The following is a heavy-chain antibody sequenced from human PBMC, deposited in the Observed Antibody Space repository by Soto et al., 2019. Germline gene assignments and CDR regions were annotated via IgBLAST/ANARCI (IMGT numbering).Heavy chain of an antibody. J-gene: IGHJ6*02. CDR1: GFSLSTCGMR. CDR2: IDWDDDK. D-gene: IGHD3-3*01. V-gene: IGHV2-70*04. CDR3: ARDRLVRDCWSGYCYFYGMDV. Sequence: SGPTLVNPTQTLTLTCTFSGFSLSTCGMRVSWIRQPPGKALEWLARIDWDDDKFYSTSLKTRLTISKDTSKNQVVLTTTNMDPVDTATYYCARDRLVRDCWSGYCYFYGMDVWGRVTT.